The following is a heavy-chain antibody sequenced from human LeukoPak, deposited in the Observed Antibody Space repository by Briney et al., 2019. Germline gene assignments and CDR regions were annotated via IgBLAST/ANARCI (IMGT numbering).Heavy chain of an antibody. CDR1: GYTFIVYY. Sequence: ASVTVSFTSSGYTFIVYYLHWVRQAPGQGLEWMAWIDPSTGNTHYAQKFQGRITVTRDTSISTTYMELSWLTSDDTAPYYCAREYSASEHWGQGTLVTVSS. CDR2: IDPSTGNT. J-gene: IGHJ1*01. V-gene: IGHV1-2*02. D-gene: IGHD4-11*01. CDR3: AREYSASEH.